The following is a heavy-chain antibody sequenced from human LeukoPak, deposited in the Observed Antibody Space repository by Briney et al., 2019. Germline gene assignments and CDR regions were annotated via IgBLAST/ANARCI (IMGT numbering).Heavy chain of an antibody. D-gene: IGHD3-3*01. CDR1: GFTFDDYA. J-gene: IGHJ4*02. Sequence: GGSLRLSCAASGFTFDDYAMHWVRQAPGKGLEWVSGISWNSGSIGYADSVKGRFTISRDNAKNSLYLQMNSLRAEDTAVYYCARDHISSDSKYHDFWSGSDYWGQGTLVTVSS. CDR2: ISWNSGSI. V-gene: IGHV3-9*01. CDR3: ARDHISSDSKYHDFWSGSDY.